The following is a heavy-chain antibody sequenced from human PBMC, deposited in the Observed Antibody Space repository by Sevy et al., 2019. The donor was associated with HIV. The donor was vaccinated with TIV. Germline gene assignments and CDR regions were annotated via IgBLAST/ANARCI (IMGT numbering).Heavy chain of an antibody. CDR2: ISYSAEYI. CDR1: GFTFTSYT. J-gene: IGHJ4*02. CDR3: ARDEGGYDPLDY. V-gene: IGHV3-21*01. Sequence: GGSLRLSCATSGFTFTSYTMNWVRQAPGKGLEWVSSISYSAEYIYYADSVKGRFTISRDNAKNSLFLQMNNLRVEDTAVYYCARDEGGYDPLDYWGQGTLVTVSS. D-gene: IGHD3-16*01.